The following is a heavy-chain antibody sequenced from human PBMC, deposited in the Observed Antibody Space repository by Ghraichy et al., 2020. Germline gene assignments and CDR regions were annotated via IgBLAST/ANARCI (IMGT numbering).Heavy chain of an antibody. CDR2: ISAYNGNT. J-gene: IGHJ4*02. Sequence: ASVKVSCKASGYTFTSYGISWVRQAPGQGLEWMGWISAYNGNTNYGQKLQGRVTMTTDTSTSTAYMELRSLRSDDTAVYYCARDPSNYYYGSVRVDYFDYWGQGTLVTVSS. D-gene: IGHD3-10*01. V-gene: IGHV1-18*01. CDR3: ARDPSNYYYGSVRVDYFDY. CDR1: GYTFTSYG.